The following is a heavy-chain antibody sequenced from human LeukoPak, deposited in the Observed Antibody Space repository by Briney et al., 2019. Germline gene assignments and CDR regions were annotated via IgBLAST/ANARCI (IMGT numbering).Heavy chain of an antibody. V-gene: IGHV3-53*05. CDR1: GFTVSSNY. CDR3: AKEDPGSSIDY. CDR2: IYSGGST. Sequence: GGSLRLSCAASGFTVSSNYMSWVRQAPGKGLEWVSVIYSGGSTYYADSVKGRFTISRDNSKNTLYLQMSSLRADDTAVYYCAKEDPGSSIDYWGQGTLVTVSS. D-gene: IGHD6-6*01. J-gene: IGHJ4*02.